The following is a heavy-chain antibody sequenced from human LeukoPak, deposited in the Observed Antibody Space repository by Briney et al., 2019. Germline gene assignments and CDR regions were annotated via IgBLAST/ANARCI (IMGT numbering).Heavy chain of an antibody. CDR1: GDSVSSNSVT. Sequence: SQTLSLTCAISGDSVSSNSVTWNWIRQSPSRGLEWLGRTYYTSKWYNDYAVSVSSRITINPDTSKNQFSLQLNSVTPEDTAVYYCARGPHRTRELDYWGQGTLVTVSS. V-gene: IGHV6-1*01. CDR2: TYYTSKWYN. CDR3: ARGPHRTRELDY. D-gene: IGHD3-10*01. J-gene: IGHJ4*02.